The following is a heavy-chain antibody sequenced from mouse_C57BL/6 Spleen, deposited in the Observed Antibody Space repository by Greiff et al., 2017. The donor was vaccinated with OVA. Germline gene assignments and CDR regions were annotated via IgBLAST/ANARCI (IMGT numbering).Heavy chain of an antibody. CDR2: IWSGGST. J-gene: IGHJ3*01. V-gene: IGHV2-2*01. CDR1: GFSLTSYG. CDR3: ASTYDYDVSWFAY. D-gene: IGHD2-4*01. Sequence: QVQLKESGPGLVQPSQSLSITCTVSGFSLTSYGVHWVRQSPGKGLEWLGVIWSGGSTDYNAAFISRLSISKDNSKSQVFFKMNSLQADDTAIYYCASTYDYDVSWFAYWGQGTLVTVSA.